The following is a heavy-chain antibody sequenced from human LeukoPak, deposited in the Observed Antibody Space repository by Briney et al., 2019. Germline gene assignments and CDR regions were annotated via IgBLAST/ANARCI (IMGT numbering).Heavy chain of an antibody. D-gene: IGHD3-22*01. CDR2: IYYSGGT. J-gene: IGHJ4*02. CDR3: ARPRSNYDSSGYYYSSFDY. V-gene: IGHV4-59*12. CDR1: GGSFSGYY. Sequence: PSETLSLTCAVYGGSFSGYYWSWIRQPPGKGLEWIGYIYYSGGTNYNPSLKSRVTMSVDTSKNQFSLKLSSVTAADTAVYYCARPRSNYDSSGYYYSSFDYWGQGNLVTVSS.